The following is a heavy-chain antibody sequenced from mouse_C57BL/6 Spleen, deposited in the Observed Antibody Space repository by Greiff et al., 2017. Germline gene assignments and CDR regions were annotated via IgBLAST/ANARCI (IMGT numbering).Heavy chain of an antibody. CDR1: GYTFTSYW. CDR2: IHPNSGST. Sequence: QVQLQQPGAELVKPGASVKLSCKASGYTFTSYWMHWVKQRPGQGLEWIGMIHPNSGSTNYNEKFKSKATLTVDKSSSTAYMQLSSLTSEDSAVYDCARSRTFYWCFDDWGTGTTVTVSS. J-gene: IGHJ1*03. V-gene: IGHV1-64*01. CDR3: ARSRTFYWCFDD.